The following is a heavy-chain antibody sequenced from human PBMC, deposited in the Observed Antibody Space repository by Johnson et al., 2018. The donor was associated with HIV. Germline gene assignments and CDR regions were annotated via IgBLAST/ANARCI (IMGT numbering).Heavy chain of an antibody. D-gene: IGHD3-22*01. V-gene: IGHV3-20*04. CDR1: GFTFDDYG. CDR3: AKASNYYDSSRHAFDI. Sequence: MQLVESGGGVVRPGGSLRLSCAASGFTFDDYGMSWVRQAPGKGLEWVSGINWNGGSKGYGDSVKGRFTISRDNSKNTLYLQMNSLRAEDTAVYYCAKASNYYDSSRHAFDIWGQGTMVTVSS. CDR2: INWNGGSK. J-gene: IGHJ3*02.